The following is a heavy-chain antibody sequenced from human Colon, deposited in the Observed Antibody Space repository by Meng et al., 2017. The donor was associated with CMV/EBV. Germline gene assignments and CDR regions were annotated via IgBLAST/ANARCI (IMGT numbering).Heavy chain of an antibody. D-gene: IGHD1-26*01. J-gene: IGHJ4*02. V-gene: IGHV4-34*01. CDR1: GGSFSGYY. CDR3: AKGEGRPWELPDS. CDR2: INHSGST. Sequence: SETLSLTCAVYGGSFSGYYWSWIRQPPGKGLEWIGEINHSGSTNYNPSLKSRVTISVGTSKNQFSLKLSSVTAADTAVYYCAKGEGRPWELPDSWGQGTLVTVSS.